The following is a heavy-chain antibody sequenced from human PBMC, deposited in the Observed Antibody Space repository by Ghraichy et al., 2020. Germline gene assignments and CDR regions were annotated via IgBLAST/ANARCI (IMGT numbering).Heavy chain of an antibody. D-gene: IGHD3-3*01. CDR1: GFTFSSYA. V-gene: IGHV3-23*01. Sequence: GGSLRLSCAASGFTFSSYALSWVRQAPGKGLEWVSGISGSGDSTFYADSAKGRFSISRDNSKNTVYLQMNSLSTEDTAVYYCARVHTHYHFLPADYWGQGTLVTVSS. J-gene: IGHJ4*02. CDR3: ARVHTHYHFLPADY. CDR2: ISGSGDST.